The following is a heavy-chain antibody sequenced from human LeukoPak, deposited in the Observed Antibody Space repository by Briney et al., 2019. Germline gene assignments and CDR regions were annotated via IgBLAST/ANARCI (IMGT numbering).Heavy chain of an antibody. Sequence: GRSLRLSCAASGFTLSSYVIHWVRQAPGKGLEWVAVISNDGSNKDYADSVKGRFTISRDNSKNTLYLQMNSLRAEDTAVYYCAKSVGITIFGVVIFWGQGTLVTVSS. J-gene: IGHJ4*02. V-gene: IGHV3-30*04. CDR1: GFTLSSYV. CDR3: AKSVGITIFGVVIF. CDR2: ISNDGSNK. D-gene: IGHD3-3*01.